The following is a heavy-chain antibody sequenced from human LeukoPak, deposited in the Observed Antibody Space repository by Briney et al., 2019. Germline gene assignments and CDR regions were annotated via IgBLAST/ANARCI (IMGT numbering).Heavy chain of an antibody. V-gene: IGHV1-2*02. J-gene: IGHJ5*02. Sequence: WASVKVSCKASGYTCTGYYMHWVRQAPGQGLEWMGWINPNSGGTNYAQKFQGRVTMTRDTSISAAYMELSRLRSDDTAVYYCARDSGCYSNNWFDPWGQGTLVTVSS. CDR1: GYTCTGYY. CDR3: ARDSGCYSNNWFDP. CDR2: INPNSGGT. D-gene: IGHD1-26*01.